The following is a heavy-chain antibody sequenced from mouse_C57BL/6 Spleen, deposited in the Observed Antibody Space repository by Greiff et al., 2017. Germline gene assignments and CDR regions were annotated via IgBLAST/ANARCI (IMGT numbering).Heavy chain of an antibody. V-gene: IGHV5-17*01. CDR2: ISSGSSTI. CDR3: AKPLLTGTLFAY. Sequence: EVHLVESGGGLVKPGGSLKLSCAASGFTFSDYGMHWVRQAPEKGLEWVAYISSGSSTIYYADTMKGRFTISRDNSKNTLFLQMTSLRSEDTAMYYCAKPLLTGTLFAYWGQGTLVTVSA. CDR1: GFTFSDYG. J-gene: IGHJ3*01. D-gene: IGHD4-1*01.